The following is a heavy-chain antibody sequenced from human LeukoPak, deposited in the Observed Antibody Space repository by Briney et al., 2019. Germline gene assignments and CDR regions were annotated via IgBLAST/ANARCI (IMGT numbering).Heavy chain of an antibody. D-gene: IGHD1-26*01. J-gene: IGHJ4*02. Sequence: SETLSLTCTVSSASISSGASYWGWIRQPPGRGLEWIGTMYYSGSTYYNPSLNSRVTISVDTSKSHFSLELNSVTAADTAVYYCARVSAPRRRIVGTNYFDYWGQGTLVTVSS. CDR3: ARVSAPRRRIVGTNYFDY. CDR1: SASISSGASY. CDR2: MYYSGST. V-gene: IGHV4-39*02.